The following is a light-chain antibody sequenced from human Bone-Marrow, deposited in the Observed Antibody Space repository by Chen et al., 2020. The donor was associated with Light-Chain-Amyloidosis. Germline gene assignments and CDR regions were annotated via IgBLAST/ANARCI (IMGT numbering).Light chain of an antibody. CDR2: GAS. J-gene: IGKJ4*01. CDR3: HQYGSSPGGGT. CDR1: QSVGSSY. V-gene: IGKV3-20*01. Sequence: VLTQSPGTLSFSPGERATLSYRASQSVGSSYLGWYQQKSGQAPRLLIYGASTRATGIPDMFSGSVSGTDFTLTISRLEPEDFAVYYCHQYGSSPGGGTFGGGTKVEIK.